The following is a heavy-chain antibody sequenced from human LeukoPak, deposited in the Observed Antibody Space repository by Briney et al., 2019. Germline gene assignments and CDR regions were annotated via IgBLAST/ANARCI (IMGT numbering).Heavy chain of an antibody. D-gene: IGHD5-24*01. V-gene: IGHV4-30-2*01. CDR1: GGSISSGGYY. J-gene: IGHJ4*02. CDR3: ARGGRWLQLTVAYYFDY. Sequence: SETLSLTCTVSGGSISSGGYYWSWIRQPPGKGLEWIGYIYHSGSTYYNPSLKSRVTISVDRSKNQFSLKLSSVTAADTAVYYCARGGRWLQLTVAYYFDYWGQGTLVTVSS. CDR2: IYHSGST.